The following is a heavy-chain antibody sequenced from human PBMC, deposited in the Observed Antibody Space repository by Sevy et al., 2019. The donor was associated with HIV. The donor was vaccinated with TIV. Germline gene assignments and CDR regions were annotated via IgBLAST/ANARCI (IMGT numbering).Heavy chain of an antibody. J-gene: IGHJ6*02. CDR2: ISWNSGSI. CDR3: AKDIGDIVVVPAAIWYYGMDV. CDR1: GFTFDDYA. Sequence: GGSLRLSCAASGFTFDDYAMHWVRQAPGKGLEWVSGISWNSGSIGYADSVKGRFTISRDNAKNSLYLQMNSLRAEDTALDYCAKDIGDIVVVPAAIWYYGMDVWGQGTTVTVSS. V-gene: IGHV3-9*01. D-gene: IGHD2-2*02.